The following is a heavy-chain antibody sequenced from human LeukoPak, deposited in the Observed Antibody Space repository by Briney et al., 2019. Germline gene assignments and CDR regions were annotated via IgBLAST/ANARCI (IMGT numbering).Heavy chain of an antibody. CDR1: GYTFTSYY. Sequence: GASVKVSCKASGYTFTSYYMHWVRQAPGQGLEWMGIINPSGGSTSCAQKFQGRVTMTRDMSTSTVYMELSSLRSEDTAVYYCARELVGAIASRAFDIWGQGTMVTVSS. D-gene: IGHD1-26*01. CDR2: INPSGGST. CDR3: ARELVGAIASRAFDI. V-gene: IGHV1-46*01. J-gene: IGHJ3*02.